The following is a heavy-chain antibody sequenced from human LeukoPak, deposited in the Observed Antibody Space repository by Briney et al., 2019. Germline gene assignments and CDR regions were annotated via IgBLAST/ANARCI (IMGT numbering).Heavy chain of an antibody. CDR3: ARGYDSGGYYYGDDAFDI. D-gene: IGHD3-22*01. CDR1: GYTFTSYY. V-gene: IGHV1-46*01. J-gene: IGHJ3*02. CDR2: INPSGGST. Sequence: ASVKVSCKASGYTFTSYYMHWVRQAPGQGLEWMGIINPSGGSTSYAQKFQGRVTMTRNTSISTAYMELSSLRSEDTAVYYCARGYDSGGYYYGDDAFDIWGQGTMVTVSS.